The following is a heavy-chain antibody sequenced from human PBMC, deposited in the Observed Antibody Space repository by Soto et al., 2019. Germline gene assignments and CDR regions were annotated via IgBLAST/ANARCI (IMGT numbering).Heavy chain of an antibody. V-gene: IGHV4-34*01. CDR2: INHSGST. D-gene: IGHD3-22*01. Sequence: SETLSLTCAVYGGSFSGYYWSWIRQPPGKGLEWIGEINHSGSTNYNPSLKSRVTISVDTSKNQFSLKLSSVTAADTAVYYCARGLLRCFDYWGQGTLVTVSS. J-gene: IGHJ4*02. CDR3: ARGLLRCFDY. CDR1: GGSFSGYY.